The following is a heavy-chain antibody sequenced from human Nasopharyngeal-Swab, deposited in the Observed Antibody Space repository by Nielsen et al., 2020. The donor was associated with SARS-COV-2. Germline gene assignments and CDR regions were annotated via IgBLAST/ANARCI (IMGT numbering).Heavy chain of an antibody. CDR1: GFTFSSYS. CDR3: ARGGYSGYDDNDY. CDR2: ISSSSSTI. D-gene: IGHD5-12*01. V-gene: IGHV3-48*02. Sequence: GESLKISCAASGFTFSSYSMNWVRQAPGKGLEWVSYISSSSSTIYYADSVKGRFTISRDNAKNSLYLQMNSLRDEDTAVYYCARGGYSGYDDNDYWGQGTLVTVSS. J-gene: IGHJ4*02.